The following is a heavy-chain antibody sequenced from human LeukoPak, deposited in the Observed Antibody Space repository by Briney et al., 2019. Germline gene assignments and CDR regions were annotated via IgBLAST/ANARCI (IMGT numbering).Heavy chain of an antibody. CDR3: ARGGSYRSGSSDY. CDR1: GYSFTNYW. CDR2: IHPGDSGT. Sequence: PGESLKISCKGSGYSFTNYWIGWVRQMPGKGLEWMGIIHPGDSGTRYSPSFQGEVTMSVDESITTAYLQWSSLRASDSAIYYCARGGSYRSGSSDYWGQGTLVSVSS. V-gene: IGHV5-51*01. D-gene: IGHD5-18*01. J-gene: IGHJ4*02.